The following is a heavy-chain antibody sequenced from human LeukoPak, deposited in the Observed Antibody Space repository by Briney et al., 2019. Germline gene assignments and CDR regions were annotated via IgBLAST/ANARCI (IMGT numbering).Heavy chain of an antibody. CDR1: GFTFSSYA. V-gene: IGHV3-30*04. CDR2: ISYDGSNK. D-gene: IGHD3-3*01. J-gene: IGHJ6*03. CDR3: ARDRGDFWSGSYYYYYYMDV. Sequence: PGGSLRLSCAASGFTFSSYAMHWVRQAPGKGLEWVAVISYDGSNKYYADSVKGRFTISRGNSKNTLYLQMNSLRAEDTAGYYCARDRGDFWSGSYYYYYYMDVWGKGTTVTVSS.